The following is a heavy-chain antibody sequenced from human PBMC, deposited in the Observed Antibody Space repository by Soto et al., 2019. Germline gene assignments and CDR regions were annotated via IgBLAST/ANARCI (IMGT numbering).Heavy chain of an antibody. CDR2: IWYDGSNK. J-gene: IGHJ4*02. D-gene: IGHD3-10*01. Sequence: QVQLVESGGGVVQPGRSLRLSCAASGFTFSSYGMHWVRQAPGKGLEWVAVIWYDGSNKYYADSVKGRFTISRDNSKNTLYLQMNSLRAEDTAVYYCARQMVRGVKNYFDYWGQGTLVTVSS. CDR1: GFTFSSYG. V-gene: IGHV3-33*01. CDR3: ARQMVRGVKNYFDY.